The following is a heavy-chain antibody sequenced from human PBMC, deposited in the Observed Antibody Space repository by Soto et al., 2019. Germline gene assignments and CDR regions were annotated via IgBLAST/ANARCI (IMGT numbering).Heavy chain of an antibody. CDR2: ISGSGGST. D-gene: IGHD3-3*01. CDR3: AKLTLYDFWSGYSGYYFDY. J-gene: IGHJ4*02. Sequence: RLSCAASGFTFSSYAMSWVRQAPGKGLEWVSAISGSGGSTYYADSVKGRFTISRDNSKNTLYLQMNSLRAEDTAVYYCAKLTLYDFWSGYSGYYFDYSGQGTLVTVSS. V-gene: IGHV3-23*01. CDR1: GFTFSSYA.